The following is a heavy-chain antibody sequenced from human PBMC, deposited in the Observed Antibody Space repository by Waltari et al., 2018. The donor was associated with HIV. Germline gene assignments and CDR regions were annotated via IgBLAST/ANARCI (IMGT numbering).Heavy chain of an antibody. CDR2: ISATGTTI. Sequence: EVQLVESGGKLVQPGGSLRLSCLASGFTFSDYSMNWVRQGPGKGLVWGAYISATGTTIFYANSGKGRFTVSRDNVENSLYLDMSSLRAEDTGDYYCARCETVVTPFINKYLGLDVWGPGTTVTVSS. V-gene: IGHV3-48*01. CDR3: ARCETVVTPFINKYLGLDV. D-gene: IGHD2-15*01. CDR1: GFTFSDYS. J-gene: IGHJ6*02.